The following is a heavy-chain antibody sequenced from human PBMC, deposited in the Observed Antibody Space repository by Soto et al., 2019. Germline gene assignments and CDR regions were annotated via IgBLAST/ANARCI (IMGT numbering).Heavy chain of an antibody. Sequence: QVQLVESGGGVVQPGRSLRLSCAASGFTFSSYGMHWVRQAPGKGLEWVAVIWYDGSNKYYADSVKGRFTISRDNSKNTLYLQMNSLRAEDTAVYYCARDRTPIWYSSSSNFDYWGQGTLVTVSS. J-gene: IGHJ4*02. D-gene: IGHD6-6*01. V-gene: IGHV3-33*01. CDR3: ARDRTPIWYSSSSNFDY. CDR2: IWYDGSNK. CDR1: GFTFSSYG.